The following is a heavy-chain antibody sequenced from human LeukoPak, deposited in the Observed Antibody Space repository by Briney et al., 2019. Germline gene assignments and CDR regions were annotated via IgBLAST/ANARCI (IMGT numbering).Heavy chain of an antibody. Sequence: PGGSLRLSCVVSGFTFSIYEMNWVRQAPGKGLEWVSYISSGGGTIYYADSVKGRFTISRDNAENSLYLQMNSLRAEDTAVYYCARIRADSSGYYYKYFDFWGQGTLVTVSS. CDR3: ARIRADSSGYYYKYFDF. D-gene: IGHD3-22*01. CDR1: GFTFSIYE. J-gene: IGHJ4*02. CDR2: ISSGGGTI. V-gene: IGHV3-48*03.